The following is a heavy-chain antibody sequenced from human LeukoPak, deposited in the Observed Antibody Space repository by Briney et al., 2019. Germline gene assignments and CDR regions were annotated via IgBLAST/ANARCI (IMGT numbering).Heavy chain of an antibody. Sequence: PGRSLRLSCAASGFTLSSYGMRWVRQAPGKGLEWVAVIWYDGSNKYYADSVKGRFTISKDNSKNTLYLQMNSLRAEDTAVYYCARDGYDILTGYPHDNWFDPWGQGTLVTVSS. CDR3: ARDGYDILTGYPHDNWFDP. D-gene: IGHD3-9*01. CDR2: IWYDGSNK. CDR1: GFTLSSYG. J-gene: IGHJ5*02. V-gene: IGHV3-33*01.